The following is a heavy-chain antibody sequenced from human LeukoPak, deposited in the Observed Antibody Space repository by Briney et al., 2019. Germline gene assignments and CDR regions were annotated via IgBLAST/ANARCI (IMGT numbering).Heavy chain of an antibody. CDR3: ARIAVAGKGDPWANF. J-gene: IGHJ4*02. CDR2: IDYRGST. V-gene: IGHV4-59*08. CDR1: GGSISSYY. D-gene: IGHD6-19*01. Sequence: SETLSLTCTVSGGSISSYYWSWIRQPPGKGLEWIAYIDYRGSTTYNPSLKSRVTISVDTSRNQFSLKLSSVTAADTAVYYCARIAVAGKGDPWANFWGQGTLVTVSS.